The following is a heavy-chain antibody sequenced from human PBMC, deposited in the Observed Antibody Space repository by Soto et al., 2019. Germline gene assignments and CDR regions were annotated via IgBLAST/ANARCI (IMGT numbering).Heavy chain of an antibody. CDR2: TFYRSKWYN. Sequence: PSQTLSLTCAISGDSVSSNSAAWNWIRRSPSRGLEWLGRTFYRSKWYNDYAVSVKSRITINRDTSKNQFSLQLNSVTPEDTAVYYCARDTTVSTGTDDAFDIWGQGTMVTVSS. J-gene: IGHJ3*02. V-gene: IGHV6-1*01. CDR1: GDSVSSNSAA. CDR3: ARDTTVSTGTDDAFDI. D-gene: IGHD4-17*01.